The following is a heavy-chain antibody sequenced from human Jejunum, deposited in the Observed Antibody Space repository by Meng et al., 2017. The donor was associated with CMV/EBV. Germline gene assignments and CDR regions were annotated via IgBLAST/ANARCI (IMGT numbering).Heavy chain of an antibody. CDR1: GFTVSTNY. CDR2: LYSGGNT. Sequence: EVHVLGAGGGLVQPGESLRLSCAASGFTVSTNYMSWVRQAPGKGLEWVSALYSGGNTYYADSVKGRFTLSRDNSKNTLYLQMSSLGVEDTAVYYCASGYIEGHHLGYWGQGTLVTVSS. D-gene: IGHD6-13*01. V-gene: IGHV3-66*01. J-gene: IGHJ4*02. CDR3: ASGYIEGHHLGY.